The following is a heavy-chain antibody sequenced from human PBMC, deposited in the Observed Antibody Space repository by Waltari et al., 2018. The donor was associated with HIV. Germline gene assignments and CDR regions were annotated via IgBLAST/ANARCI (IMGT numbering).Heavy chain of an antibody. Sequence: EVQLVESGGGLVQPGGSLRLSCAASGIAVSNYYMNWVRQAPGKGLKWGGVIFSGGNNYYADSVKGRFTISRDTSKNTVFLQMNRVRVEDTAVYFCARSWGAFHSTDGRFDYWGQGSLVTVSS. D-gene: IGHD2-2*01. CDR3: ARSWGAFHSTDGRFDY. CDR1: GIAVSNYY. V-gene: IGHV3-66*01. J-gene: IGHJ4*02. CDR2: IFSGGNN.